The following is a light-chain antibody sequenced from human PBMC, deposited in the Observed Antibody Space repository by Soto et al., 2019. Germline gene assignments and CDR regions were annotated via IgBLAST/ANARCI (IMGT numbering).Light chain of an antibody. CDR2: VNSGGSH. J-gene: IGLJ7*01. CDR1: SGHSNYA. V-gene: IGLV4-69*01. Sequence: QLVLTQSPSASASLGASVKLTCTLSSGHSNYAIAWHQQQPEKGPRYLMKVNSGGSHIKGDGIPDRFSGSSSGAERYLFISSLQFGDEADYYCQTWGTGSAIVVFGGGTQLTVL. CDR3: QTWGTGSAIVV.